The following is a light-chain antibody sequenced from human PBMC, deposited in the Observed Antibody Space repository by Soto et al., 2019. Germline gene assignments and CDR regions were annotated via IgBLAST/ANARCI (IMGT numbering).Light chain of an antibody. CDR3: QQYNDWPLT. Sequence: DIQLTQSPSFLSASVGDRFTITFRASQGISDYLAWYQQKPGKAPNLLIYVTSTLQSGVPSRFSGSGSGTEFTLTISSLQSEDFAVYYCQQYNDWPLTFGGGTRWIS. V-gene: IGKV1-9*01. J-gene: IGKJ4*01. CDR1: QGISDY. CDR2: VTS.